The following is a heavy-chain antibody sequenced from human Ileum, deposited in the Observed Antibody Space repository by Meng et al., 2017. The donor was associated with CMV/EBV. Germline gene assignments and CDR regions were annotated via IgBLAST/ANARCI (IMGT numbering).Heavy chain of an antibody. CDR2: ISRGGSTI. CDR3: AGDMPASYISYSFGY. V-gene: IGHV3-11*04. J-gene: IGHJ4*02. D-gene: IGHD2-2*01. CDR1: GFTFSDYY. Sequence: ASGFTFSDYYMSWIRQAPGKGLEWISYISRGGSTIYYADSVKGRFTISRDNAKKSLYLQMNSLRAEDTAVYYCAGDMPASYISYSFGYWGQGALVTV.